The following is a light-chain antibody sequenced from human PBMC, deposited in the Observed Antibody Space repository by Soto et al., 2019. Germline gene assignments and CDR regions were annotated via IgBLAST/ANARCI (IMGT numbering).Light chain of an antibody. Sequence: QSALTQPASVSGSPGQSITISCTGTSSDVGGYNYVSWYQQHPGKAPKLMIYDVSNRPSGVSNRFSGSKSGNTASLTISGLQAEDEAEYYCSSYTSSSTLDVVFGGGTTLTVL. CDR1: SSDVGGYNY. CDR2: DVS. J-gene: IGLJ2*01. CDR3: SSYTSSSTLDVV. V-gene: IGLV2-14*01.